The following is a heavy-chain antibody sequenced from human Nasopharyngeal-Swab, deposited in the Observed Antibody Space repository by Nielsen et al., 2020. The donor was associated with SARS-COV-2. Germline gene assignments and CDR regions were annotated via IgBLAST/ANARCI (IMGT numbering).Heavy chain of an antibody. J-gene: IGHJ4*02. CDR3: ARDRYLIPSAAGKDY. CDR2: INPSGGST. V-gene: IGHV1-46*01. D-gene: IGHD6-13*01. Sequence: ASVMNSCKASGYTFTSNYMHWVRQAPGQGLEWMGIINPSGGSTSYAQKFQGRVTMTRDTSTSTVYMELSSLRSEDTAVYYCARDRYLIPSAAGKDYWGQGTLVTVSS. CDR1: GYTFTSNY.